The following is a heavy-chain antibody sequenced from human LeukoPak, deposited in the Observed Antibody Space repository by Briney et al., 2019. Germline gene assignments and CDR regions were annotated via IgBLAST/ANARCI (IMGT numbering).Heavy chain of an antibody. D-gene: IGHD6-19*01. J-gene: IGHJ4*02. CDR1: GFSFTMYG. CDR2: ISTDGNNE. V-gene: IGHV3-30*18. Sequence: PGGSLRLSCAASGFSFTMYGIHWVRQAPGKGLEWVAVISTDGNNEYYANSVKGRFTFSRDNSKNTVYLQMTSLRTEDTAVYYCAKDQIGWAPGYVSGPLDQWGQGTLVTVSS. CDR3: AKDQIGWAPGYVSGPLDQ.